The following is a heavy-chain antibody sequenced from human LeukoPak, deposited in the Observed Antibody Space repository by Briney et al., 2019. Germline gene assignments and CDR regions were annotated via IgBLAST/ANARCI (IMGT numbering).Heavy chain of an antibody. J-gene: IGHJ5*02. CDR1: GGTFSNYT. D-gene: IGHD2-21*02. Sequence: SVKVSCKTSGGTFSNYTISWVRQAPGQGLEWMGGIIPIFGTANYAQKFQGKVTITADKSTSTAYMELSSLRSEDTAVYYCARTYCGGDCYSSRGRFDTWGQGTLVTVSS. CDR3: ARTYCGGDCYSSRGRFDT. CDR2: IIPIFGTA. V-gene: IGHV1-69*06.